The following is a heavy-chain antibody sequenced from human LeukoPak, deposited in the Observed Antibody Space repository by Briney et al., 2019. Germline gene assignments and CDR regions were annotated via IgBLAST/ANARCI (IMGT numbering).Heavy chain of an antibody. CDR1: GFTFSSYW. Sequence: PGGSLRLSCAASGFTFSSYWMACVRQAPGKGLEWVANIKPDGSEKYYVDSLKGRFTISRDNAENSLYLQMKSLRDEDTAVYYCARAAVAAPGDVWGQGTTVTVSS. J-gene: IGHJ6*02. CDR2: IKPDGSEK. D-gene: IGHD6-19*01. V-gene: IGHV3-7*04. CDR3: ARAAVAAPGDV.